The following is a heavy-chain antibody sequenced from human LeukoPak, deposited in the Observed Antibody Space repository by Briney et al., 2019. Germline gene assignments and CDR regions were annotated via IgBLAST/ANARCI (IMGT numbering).Heavy chain of an antibody. CDR2: INTNTGNP. Sequence: ASVKVSCKASGYTFTSYAMNWVRQAPGQGLEWMGWINTNTGNPTYAQGFTGRFVFSLDTSVSTAYLQISSLKAEDTAVYYCARDKEPFYYDFWSGYYTHDYYFDYWGQGALATVSS. CDR1: GYTFTSYA. V-gene: IGHV7-4-1*02. D-gene: IGHD3-3*01. CDR3: ARDKEPFYYDFWSGYYTHDYYFDY. J-gene: IGHJ4*02.